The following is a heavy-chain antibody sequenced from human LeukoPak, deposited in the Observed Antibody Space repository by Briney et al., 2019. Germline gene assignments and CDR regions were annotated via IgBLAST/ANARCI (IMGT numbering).Heavy chain of an antibody. V-gene: IGHV5-10-1*01. D-gene: IGHD6-6*01. CDR2: IDPSDSYT. CDR3: ARRVSSSGWFDP. CDR1: GYRFTSYW. Sequence: GESLRISCKGSGYRFTSYWISWVRQPPGKGLEWMGRIDPSDSYTNYSPSFQGHVTISADKSISTAYLQWSSLKASDTAMYYCARRVSSSGWFDPWGQGTLVTVSS. J-gene: IGHJ5*02.